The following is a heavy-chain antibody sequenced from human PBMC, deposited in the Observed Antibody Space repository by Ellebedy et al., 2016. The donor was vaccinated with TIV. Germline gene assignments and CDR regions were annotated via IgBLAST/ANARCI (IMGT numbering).Heavy chain of an antibody. D-gene: IGHD2-21*01. Sequence: AASVKVSCKASGYTFTGYTMYWVRQAPGQGLEWMEWINTNTGNPTYAQAFTGRFVFSLDTSVTTTYLQIISLKAEDTAVYYCARRVGETIRWFDPWGQGTLVTVSS. V-gene: IGHV7-4-1*02. CDR3: ARRVGETIRWFDP. CDR1: GYTFTGYT. CDR2: INTNTGNP. J-gene: IGHJ5*02.